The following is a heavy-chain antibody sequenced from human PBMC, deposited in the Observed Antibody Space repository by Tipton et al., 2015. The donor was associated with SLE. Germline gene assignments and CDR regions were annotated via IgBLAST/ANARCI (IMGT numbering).Heavy chain of an antibody. V-gene: IGHV4-4*02. D-gene: IGHD5-12*01. Sequence: GLVKPSGSLSLTCAASGDSISSPYWWSWVRQSPGKGLEWIGEIYHSGATSYNPSLKSRVTISLDKSKNQYSLKLSSVTAADTAVYYCARGHERHYDSPNFDIWGQGTMVTVSS. CDR1: GDSISSPYW. CDR2: IYHSGAT. CDR3: ARGHERHYDSPNFDI. J-gene: IGHJ3*02.